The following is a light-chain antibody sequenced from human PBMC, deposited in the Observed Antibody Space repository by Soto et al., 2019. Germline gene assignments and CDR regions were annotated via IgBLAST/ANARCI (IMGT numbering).Light chain of an antibody. CDR2: AAS. J-gene: IGKJ5*01. CDR1: QGIRSY. Sequence: IQLTQSPSFLSASVGDRVTITCRASQGIRSYLAWYQQKPGKAPKLLIYAASTLQSGVPSRFSGSGSGTEFTLTTSSLQPEDFATYYCQQLNSYPITFGQGTRLEIK. CDR3: QQLNSYPIT. V-gene: IGKV1-9*01.